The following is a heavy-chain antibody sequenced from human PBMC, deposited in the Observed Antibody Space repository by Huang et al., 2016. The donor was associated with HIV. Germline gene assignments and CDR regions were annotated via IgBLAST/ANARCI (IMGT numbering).Heavy chain of an antibody. Sequence: QVQLQQWGAGLLKPSETLSLTCAFYGGSFSGYYWQWIRQPPGKGLEWIGGINHSGSTNYKASLKSRVRISVDTSKKQFSLKLKSVTAADTAVYYCARGPAPDYWGQGTLVTVSS. CDR3: ARGPAPDY. J-gene: IGHJ4*02. CDR1: GGSFSGYY. V-gene: IGHV4-34*02. CDR2: INHSGST. D-gene: IGHD6-25*01.